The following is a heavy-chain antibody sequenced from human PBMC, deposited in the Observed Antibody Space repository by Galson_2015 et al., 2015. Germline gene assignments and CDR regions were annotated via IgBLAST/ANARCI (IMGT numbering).Heavy chain of an antibody. D-gene: IGHD3-3*01. CDR1: GFTFSSYA. CDR3: AKSFLEWLAMYVDY. CDR2: ISGSGGST. J-gene: IGHJ4*02. Sequence: SLRLSCAASGFTFSSYAMSWVRQAPGKGLEWVSAISGSGGSTYYADSVKGRFTISRDNSKNTLYLQMNSLRAEDTAVYYCAKSFLEWLAMYVDYWGQGTLVTVSS. V-gene: IGHV3-23*01.